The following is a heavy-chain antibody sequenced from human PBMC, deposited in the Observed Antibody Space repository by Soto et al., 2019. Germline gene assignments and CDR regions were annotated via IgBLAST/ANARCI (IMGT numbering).Heavy chain of an antibody. D-gene: IGHD2-2*01. V-gene: IGHV4-59*08. Sequence: SETLSLTCTVSGGSISSYYWSWIRQPPGKGLEWIGYIYYSGSTNYNPSLKSRVTISVDTSKNQFSLKLSSVTAADTAVYYCARHSRIVPAALGWFDPWGQGTLVTVSS. CDR2: IYYSGST. J-gene: IGHJ5*02. CDR1: GGSISSYY. CDR3: ARHSRIVPAALGWFDP.